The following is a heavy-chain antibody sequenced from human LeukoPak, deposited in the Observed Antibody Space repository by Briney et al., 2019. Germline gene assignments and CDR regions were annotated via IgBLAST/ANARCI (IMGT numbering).Heavy chain of an antibody. Sequence: PGGSLRLSCAASGFTFSSYEMNWVRQAPGKGLEWVSYISSSGSTIYYADSVKGRFTISRDNAKNSLYLQMNGLRAEDTAVYYCARGGTVNALDIWGQGTMVTVSS. J-gene: IGHJ3*02. V-gene: IGHV3-48*03. CDR3: ARGGTVNALDI. CDR2: ISSSGSTI. CDR1: GFTFSSYE.